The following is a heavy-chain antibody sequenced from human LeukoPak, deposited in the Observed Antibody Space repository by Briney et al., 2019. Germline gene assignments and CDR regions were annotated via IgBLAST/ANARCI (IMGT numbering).Heavy chain of an antibody. Sequence: GRSPRLSCAASGFTFSSYAMHWVRQAPGKGLEWVAVISYDGSNKYYADSVKGRFTISRDNSKNTLYLQMNSLRAEDTAVYYCARDSSTLGMDVWGQGTTVTVSS. CDR1: GFTFSSYA. V-gene: IGHV3-30-3*01. CDR3: ARDSSTLGMDV. J-gene: IGHJ6*02. CDR2: ISYDGSNK.